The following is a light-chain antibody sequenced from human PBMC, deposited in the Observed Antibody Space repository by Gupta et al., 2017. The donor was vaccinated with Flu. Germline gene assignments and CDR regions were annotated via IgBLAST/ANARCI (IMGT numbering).Light chain of an antibody. V-gene: IGLV2-14*01. CDR3: SSYTGSVTV. J-gene: IGLJ3*02. CDR2: EVS. CDR1: SRDIGGYNY. Sequence: QSALTQPASVSASPGQSLTIACPATSRDIGGYNYVSWYQQYPGKVPKLMTYEVSYRPSGISARFSGSKSGNTASLTISGLQADDEADYYCSSYTGSVTVFGGGTKLTVL.